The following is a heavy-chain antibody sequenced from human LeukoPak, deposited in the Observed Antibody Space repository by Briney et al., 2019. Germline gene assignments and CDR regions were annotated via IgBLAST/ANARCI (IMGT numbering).Heavy chain of an antibody. CDR2: ISGSGGRI. J-gene: IGHJ4*02. CDR1: GFTFSSYA. Sequence: GGSLRLSCAASGFTFSSYAMSWVRQAPGKGLEWVSSISGSGGRIHYADSVKGRFTISRDNSKNTLYLQMNSLRAEDTAVYYCVRDDDRPDNGLDYWGQGTLVTVSS. CDR3: VRDDDRPDNGLDY. V-gene: IGHV3-23*01. D-gene: IGHD3-22*01.